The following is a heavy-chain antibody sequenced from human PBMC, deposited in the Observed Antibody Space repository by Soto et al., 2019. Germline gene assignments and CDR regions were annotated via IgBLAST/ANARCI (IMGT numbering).Heavy chain of an antibody. CDR3: AKPPANYGMDV. V-gene: IGHV3-23*01. CDR2: ITNSGGNT. Sequence: EVQLLESGGGLVQPGGSLRLSCAAAGFTFSGYAMSRVRQAPGKGLEWVSAITNSGGNTYYADSVKGRFTISRDNSKNTLSLQMNSLRAEDTAVYYCAKPPANYGMDVWGQGTTVTVSS. J-gene: IGHJ6*02. CDR1: GFTFSGYA.